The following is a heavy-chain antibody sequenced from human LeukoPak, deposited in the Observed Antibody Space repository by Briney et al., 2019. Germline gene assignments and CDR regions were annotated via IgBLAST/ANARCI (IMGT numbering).Heavy chain of an antibody. D-gene: IGHD3-10*01. CDR2: IYYSGST. CDR3: ARKGGSGSYYNGYGMDV. V-gene: IGHV4-34*01. J-gene: IGHJ6*02. Sequence: SETLSLTCAVYGGSFSGYHWSWIRQPPGKGLEWIGSIYYSGSTYYNPSLKSRVTISVDTSKNQFSLKLSSVTAADTAVYYCARKGGSGSYYNGYGMDVWGQGTTVTVSS. CDR1: GGSFSGYH.